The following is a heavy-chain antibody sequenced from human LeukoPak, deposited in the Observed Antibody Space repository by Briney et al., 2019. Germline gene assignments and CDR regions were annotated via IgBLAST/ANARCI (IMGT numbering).Heavy chain of an antibody. J-gene: IGHJ4*02. D-gene: IGHD2-2*01. CDR2: INHSGST. CDR1: GESFSDYY. CDR3: ARVIPAAIHFDY. V-gene: IGHV4-34*01. Sequence: SETLSLTCAVYGESFSDYYWSWIRQPPGKGLEWIGEINHSGSTNYNPSLKSRVTISIDTSKNQFSLKLRSVTAADTAVYYCARVIPAAIHFDYWGQGSLVTASS.